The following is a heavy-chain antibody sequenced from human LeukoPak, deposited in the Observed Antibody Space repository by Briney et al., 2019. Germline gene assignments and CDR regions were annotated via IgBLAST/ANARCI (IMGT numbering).Heavy chain of an antibody. V-gene: IGHV3-20*01. J-gene: IGHJ6*03. D-gene: IGHD1-26*01. CDR3: ARGVVGATNHYYMDV. CDR1: GFTFDDYG. CDR2: INWNGGST. Sequence: GGSLRLSCAASGFTFDDYGMSWVRQAPGKGLEWVSGINWNGGSTGYADSVKGRFTISRDNAKNSLYLQMNSLRAEDTALYHCARGVVGATNHYYMDVWGKGTTVTVSS.